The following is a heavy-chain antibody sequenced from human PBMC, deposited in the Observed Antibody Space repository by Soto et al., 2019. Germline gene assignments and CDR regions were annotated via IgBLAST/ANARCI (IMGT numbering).Heavy chain of an antibody. V-gene: IGHV5-51*01. CDR2: IYPGDSDT. J-gene: IGHJ6*02. D-gene: IGHD2-15*01. CDR1: GYSFTSYW. Sequence: GESLKISCNGSGYSFTSYWIGWVRQMPGKGLEWMGIIYPGDSDTRYSPSFQGQVTISADKSISTAYLQWSSLQASDTAMDYCAGRSRGGATLLDHYYYGMDVWGQGTTVTVSS. CDR3: AGRSRGGATLLDHYYYGMDV.